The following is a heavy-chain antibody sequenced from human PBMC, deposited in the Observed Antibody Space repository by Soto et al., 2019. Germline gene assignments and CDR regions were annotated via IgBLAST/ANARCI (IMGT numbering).Heavy chain of an antibody. V-gene: IGHV1-46*01. CDR2: IRPSGGST. D-gene: IGHD2-15*01. Sequence: ASVKVSCKASGYTFTSYYMHWVRQAPGQGLEWMGIIRPSGGSTTYAQKFQGRVTMTRDTSTSTVYMELSSLRSEDTAVYYCARDYSYCCGVCHDAFDSWGQGTMVPVSS. CDR3: ARDYSYCCGVCHDAFDS. J-gene: IGHJ3*02. CDR1: GYTFTSYY.